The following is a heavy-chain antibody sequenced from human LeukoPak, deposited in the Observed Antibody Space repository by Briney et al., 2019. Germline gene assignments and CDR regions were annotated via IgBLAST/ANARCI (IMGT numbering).Heavy chain of an antibody. J-gene: IGHJ4*01. CDR2: IKQDGSET. CDR1: GFTFTNNF. Sequence: GGSLRLSCAASGFTFTNNFMSWVRQVPGKGLEWVANIKQDGSETTYADSVRGRFTIFRDNAKDSVYLQMNSLRAEDSATYYCVREGFYFFDFWGEGTLVTVSS. V-gene: IGHV3-7*01. CDR3: VREGFYFFDF.